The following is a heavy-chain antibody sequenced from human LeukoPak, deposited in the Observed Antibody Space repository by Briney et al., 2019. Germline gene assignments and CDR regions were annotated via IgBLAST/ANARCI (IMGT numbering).Heavy chain of an antibody. CDR1: GFTFSSYG. CDR2: IYSGGST. CDR3: ARAGGPN. V-gene: IGHV3-66*01. J-gene: IGHJ4*02. D-gene: IGHD2-8*02. Sequence: GGSLRLSCAASGFTFSSYGMHWVRQAPGKGLEGVSVIYSGGSTYYADSVKGRFTISRDNSKNTLYLQMNSLRAEDTAVYYCARAGGPNWGQGTLVTVSS.